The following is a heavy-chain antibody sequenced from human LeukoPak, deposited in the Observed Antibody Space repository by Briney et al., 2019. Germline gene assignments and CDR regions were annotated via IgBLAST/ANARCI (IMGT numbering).Heavy chain of an antibody. CDR3: VNDRGSPWRYMDV. V-gene: IGHV3-33*06. CDR1: GFTFSNYG. J-gene: IGHJ6*03. CDR2: IWYGGSNK. Sequence: PGRSLRLSCAASGFTFSNYGMHWVRQAPGKGLEWVALIWYGGSNKYYADSVKGRFTISRDNSKNTLYLQMNSLRAEDTAMYHCVNDRGSPWRYMDVWGKGTTVTVS. D-gene: IGHD1-26*01.